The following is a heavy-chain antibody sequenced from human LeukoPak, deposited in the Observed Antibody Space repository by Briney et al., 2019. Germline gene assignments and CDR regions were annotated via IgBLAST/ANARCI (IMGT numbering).Heavy chain of an antibody. CDR3: AKDLVCSSTSCRDFDY. D-gene: IGHD2-2*01. CDR1: GFTFSDYG. J-gene: IGHJ4*02. V-gene: IGHV3-23*01. CDR2: IRGGST. Sequence: GGSLRLSCAASGFTFSDYGMHWVRHAPGKGLEWVSAIRGGSTYYADSVKGLFTISRDNSKNTLYLQMNSLRAEDTAVYYCAKDLVCSSTSCRDFDYWGQGTLVTVSS.